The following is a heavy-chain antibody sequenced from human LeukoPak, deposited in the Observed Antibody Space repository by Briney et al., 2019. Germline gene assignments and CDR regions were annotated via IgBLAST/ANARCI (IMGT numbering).Heavy chain of an antibody. V-gene: IGHV3-30*02. Sequence: GGSLRLSCAASGFTFSSYGMRWVRQAPGKGLEWVAFIRYDGSNKYYADSVKGRFTISRDNSKNTLYLQMNSLRAEDTAVYYCACPPEDDILTGYSYWGQGTLVTVSS. J-gene: IGHJ4*02. CDR1: GFTFSSYG. CDR3: ACPPEDDILTGYSY. D-gene: IGHD3-9*01. CDR2: IRYDGSNK.